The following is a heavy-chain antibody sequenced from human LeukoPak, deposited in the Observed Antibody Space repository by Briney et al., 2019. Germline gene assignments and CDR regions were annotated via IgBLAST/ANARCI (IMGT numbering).Heavy chain of an antibody. D-gene: IGHD5-12*01. CDR2: IHYSGST. V-gene: IGHV4-59*01. CDR1: GGSISSYY. J-gene: IGHJ6*03. Sequence: SETLSLTCTDSGGSISSYYWSWIRQPPGKGLEWIGYIHYSGSTNYKSSLKSRVTISVDTSKNHFSLKLSSVTAADTAVYYCARTTEGGYSGYFYYYYMDVWGKGTTVTISS. CDR3: ARTTEGGYSGYFYYYYMDV.